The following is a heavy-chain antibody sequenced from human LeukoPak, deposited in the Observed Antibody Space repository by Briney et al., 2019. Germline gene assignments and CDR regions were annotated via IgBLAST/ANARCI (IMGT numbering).Heavy chain of an antibody. J-gene: IGHJ3*02. CDR2: ISSSGST. V-gene: IGHV4-61*02. CDR1: GDSISSGDYY. D-gene: IGHD3-22*01. Sequence: RPSETLSLTCTVSGDSISSGDYYWSWIRQPAGKGLEWIGRISSSGSTNYNPSLKSRVTISVDTSKNQFSLKLGSVTAADTAVYFCARGPYSYDSSGAFDIWGQGTMVTVSS. CDR3: ARGPYSYDSSGAFDI.